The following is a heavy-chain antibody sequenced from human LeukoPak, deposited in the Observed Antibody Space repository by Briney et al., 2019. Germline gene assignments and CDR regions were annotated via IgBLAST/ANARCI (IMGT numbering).Heavy chain of an antibody. CDR2: ISDSGDYT. Sequence: GGSLTLSCAGSGFTFSSYAMSWVRQAPGQGLEWVSVISDSGDYTSYADSVRGRFTISRDNSRNTLYLQMISLRPEDTAVYYCATDTSIGKYCTNGVCSPFDYWGQGTLVTVSS. CDR1: GFTFSSYA. D-gene: IGHD2-8*01. V-gene: IGHV3-23*01. J-gene: IGHJ4*02. CDR3: ATDTSIGKYCTNGVCSPFDY.